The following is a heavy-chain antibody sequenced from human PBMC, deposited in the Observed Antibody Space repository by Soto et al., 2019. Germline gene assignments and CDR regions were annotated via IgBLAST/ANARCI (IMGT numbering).Heavy chain of an antibody. CDR2: IKQEGSEK. D-gene: IGHD6-13*01. CDR1: GFTFSSYW. Sequence: EVQLVESGGGLVQPGGSLRLSCAASGFTFSSYWMSWVRQAPGKGLEWVANIKQEGSEKDYVDSVKGRFTISRDNDKNSRDLQMNRRRAEDKAVYYCAREAYSSSGYSGVYYLYYYMDVWGKGTTVTVSS. J-gene: IGHJ6*03. V-gene: IGHV3-7*01. CDR3: AREAYSSSGYSGVYYLYYYMDV.